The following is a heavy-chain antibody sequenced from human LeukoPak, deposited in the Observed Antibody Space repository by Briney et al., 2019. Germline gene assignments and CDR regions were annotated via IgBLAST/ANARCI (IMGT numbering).Heavy chain of an antibody. CDR2: INHSGST. V-gene: IGHV4-38-2*02. J-gene: IGHJ5*02. D-gene: IGHD1-26*01. Sequence: SETLSLTCTVSGYSISSGYYWGWIRQPPGKGLEWIGEINHSGSTNYNPSLKSRVTISVDTSKNQFSLKLSSVTAADTAVYYCAVGATNTWFDPWGQGTLVTVSS. CDR1: GYSISSGYY. CDR3: AVGATNTWFDP.